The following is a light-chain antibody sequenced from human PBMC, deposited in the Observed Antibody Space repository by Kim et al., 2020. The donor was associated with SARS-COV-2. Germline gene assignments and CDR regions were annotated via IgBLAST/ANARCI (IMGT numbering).Light chain of an antibody. CDR2: GSS. V-gene: IGKV1-12*01. J-gene: IGKJ1*01. Sequence: ASVGDTVTLPCRASQGIGPWLAWYQQRPGNAPKLLISGSSDLETGVPSRFSGSGSGTDFTLTIISLQPEDFATYYCQQGTTFPWTFGPGTKVDIK. CDR3: QQGTTFPWT. CDR1: QGIGPW.